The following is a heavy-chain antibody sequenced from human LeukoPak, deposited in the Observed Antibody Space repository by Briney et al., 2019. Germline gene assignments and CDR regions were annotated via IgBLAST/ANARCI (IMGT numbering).Heavy chain of an antibody. CDR2: FNAGNGNT. CDR1: GYTFTSYA. D-gene: IGHD2-15*01. CDR3: VFEDIVVVVAALQVAY. Sequence: ASVKVSCKASGYTFTSYAMHWVRQAPGQRLEWMGWFNAGNGNTKYSQKFQGRVTITRDTSASTAYMELSSLRSEDTAVYYCVFEDIVVVVAALQVAYWGQGTLVTVSS. V-gene: IGHV1-3*01. J-gene: IGHJ4*02.